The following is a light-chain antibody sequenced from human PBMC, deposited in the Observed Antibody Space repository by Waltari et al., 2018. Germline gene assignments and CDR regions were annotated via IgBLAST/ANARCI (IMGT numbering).Light chain of an antibody. CDR3: AAWDDSLSAVV. CDR1: SSNIGSNY. V-gene: IGLV1-47*01. J-gene: IGLJ2*01. Sequence: QTVLTQPPSASGTPGQRVTISCSGSSSNIGSNYLYWYQHLPGTAPNPLIYRNNQRPSGVPDRFSGSKAGTSAALAISGLRSEDEADYYCAAWDDSLSAVVFGGGTKLTVL. CDR2: RNN.